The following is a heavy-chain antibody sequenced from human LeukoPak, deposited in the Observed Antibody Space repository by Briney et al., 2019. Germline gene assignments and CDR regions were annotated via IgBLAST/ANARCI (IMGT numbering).Heavy chain of an antibody. V-gene: IGHV4-38-2*02. J-gene: IGHJ4*02. CDR1: GYSITNGYY. CDR2: IFHSGST. D-gene: IGHD5/OR15-5a*01. CDR3: AKAGVSTAYDY. Sequence: SETLSLTCTVSGYSITNGYYWGWIRQSPGKGLEWIGSIFHSGSTYYNPSLKSRVTISVDTSKNQFSLKLTSVTAADTAVYYCAKAGVSTAYDYWGQGTLLTVSS.